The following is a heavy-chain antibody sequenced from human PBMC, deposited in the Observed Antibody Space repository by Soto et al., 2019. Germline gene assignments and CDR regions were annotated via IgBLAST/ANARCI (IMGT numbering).Heavy chain of an antibody. Sequence: QVQLVQSGAEVKKPGASVKVSCKTSGYTFSSYGISWVRQAPGQGLEWMGWISADNGNTNYAQKFQGRVTMTTDTSSSTAYMDLKGMRSDDTAIYYCCRRKGAMDVWGQATTVTVSS. CDR1: GYTFSSYG. V-gene: IGHV1-18*01. CDR3: CRRKGAMDV. CDR2: ISADNGNT. J-gene: IGHJ6*02.